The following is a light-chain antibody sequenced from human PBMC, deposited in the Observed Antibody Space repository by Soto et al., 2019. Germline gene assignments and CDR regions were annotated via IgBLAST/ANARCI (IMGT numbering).Light chain of an antibody. CDR1: SSDVGGYNY. J-gene: IGLJ1*01. Sequence: QSVLTQPGSVSGSPGQSVTISCTGTSSDVGGYNYVSWYQQHPGKAPKLMIYDVGKRPSGVPDRFSGSKSDNTASLTISGLQAEDEADYYCCSYAGSYTRVFGTGTKGTGL. CDR2: DVG. CDR3: CSYAGSYTRV. V-gene: IGLV2-11*01.